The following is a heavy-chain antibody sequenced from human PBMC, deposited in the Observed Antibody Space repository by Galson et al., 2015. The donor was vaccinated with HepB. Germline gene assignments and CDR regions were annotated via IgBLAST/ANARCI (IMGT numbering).Heavy chain of an antibody. J-gene: IGHJ4*02. CDR3: AKDIGLGEWELLRYFDY. CDR1: GFTFDDYA. CDR2: ISWNSGSI. Sequence: SLRLSCAASGFTFDDYAMHWVRHAPGKGLEWVSGISWNSGSIGYADSVKGRFTISRDNAKNSLYLQMNSLRAEDTALYYCAKDIGLGEWELLRYFDYWGQGTLVTVSS. V-gene: IGHV3-9*01. D-gene: IGHD1-26*01.